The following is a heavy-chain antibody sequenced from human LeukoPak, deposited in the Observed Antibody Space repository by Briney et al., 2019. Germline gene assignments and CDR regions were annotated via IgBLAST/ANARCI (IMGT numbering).Heavy chain of an antibody. V-gene: IGHV1-69*13. CDR3: ARNYWSIAAAGEYYFDY. CDR2: IIPIFGTA. Sequence: SVKFSCKASGGTFSSYAISWVRQAPGQGLEWMGGIIPIFGTANYAQKFQGRVTITADESTSTAYMELSSLRSEDTAVYYCARNYWSIAAAGEYYFDYWGQGTLVTVSS. D-gene: IGHD6-13*01. CDR1: GGTFSSYA. J-gene: IGHJ4*02.